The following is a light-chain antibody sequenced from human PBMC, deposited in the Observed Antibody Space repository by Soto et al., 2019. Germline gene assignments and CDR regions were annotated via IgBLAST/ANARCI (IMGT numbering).Light chain of an antibody. Sequence: DIQMTQSPSTLSASVGDRVTITCRASQTIRSWLAWYLQKQGKAPKLLIYKLSTLESGVPSRFRGSGSGTDLIKTVTTVMPEYCATYFSQKPRYYAPFGQGTKVEIK. CDR3: QKPRYYAP. J-gene: IGKJ1*01. CDR2: KLS. CDR1: QTIRSW. V-gene: IGKV1-5*03.